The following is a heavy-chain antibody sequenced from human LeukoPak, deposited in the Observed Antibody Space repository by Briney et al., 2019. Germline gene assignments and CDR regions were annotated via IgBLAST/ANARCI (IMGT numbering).Heavy chain of an antibody. CDR3: ARGPRWLQSFDY. J-gene: IGHJ4*02. V-gene: IGHV4-34*01. CDR2: INHSGST. D-gene: IGHD5-24*01. CDR1: GGSFSGYY. Sequence: SETPSLTCAVYGGSFSGYYWSWIRQPPGKGLEWIGEINHSGSTNYNPSLKSRVTISVDTSKNQFSLKLSSVTAADTAVYYCARGPRWLQSFDYWGQGTLVTVSS.